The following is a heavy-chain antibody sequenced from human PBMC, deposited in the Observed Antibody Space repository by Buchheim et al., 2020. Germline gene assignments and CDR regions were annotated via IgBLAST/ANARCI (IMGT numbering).Heavy chain of an antibody. J-gene: IGHJ6*02. CDR2: MNPNSGNT. V-gene: IGHV1-8*01. CDR3: ARGQGYDFWSGYLGFYYYYGMDV. Sequence: QVQLVQSGAEVKKPGASVKVSCKASGYTFTSYDINWVRQATGQGLEWMGWMNPNSGNTGYAQKFQGRVTMTRNTSISTAYMELSSLRSEDTAVYYCARGQGYDFWSGYLGFYYYYGMDVWGQGTT. D-gene: IGHD3-3*01. CDR1: GYTFTSYD.